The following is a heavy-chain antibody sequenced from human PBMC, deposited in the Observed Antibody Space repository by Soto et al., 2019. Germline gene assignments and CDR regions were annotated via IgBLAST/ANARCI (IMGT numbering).Heavy chain of an antibody. J-gene: IGHJ4*02. Sequence: TLSLTCNVSGGSISSGSYYWGLIRQPPGKGLEWIGSIYYSGSTYYNPSLKSRVTISVDTSKNQFSLKLSSVTAADTAVYYCARENSGYAAYWGQGTLVTVSS. CDR1: GGSISSGSYY. D-gene: IGHD5-12*01. CDR3: ARENSGYAAY. V-gene: IGHV4-39*07. CDR2: IYYSGST.